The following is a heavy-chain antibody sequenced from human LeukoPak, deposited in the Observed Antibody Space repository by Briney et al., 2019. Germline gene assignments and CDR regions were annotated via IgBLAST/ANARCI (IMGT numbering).Heavy chain of an antibody. D-gene: IGHD6-19*01. J-gene: IGHJ5*02. Sequence: SETLSLTCTVSGGSISTSNYYWGWIRQPPGKGLEWIGNIFYSGSTYYSPSLKSRVTISLDTSKNQFSLKLSSVTAADTAVYYCARGHVSGWYGGRWFDPWGQGTLVTVSS. V-gene: IGHV4-39*07. CDR3: ARGHVSGWYGGRWFDP. CDR1: GGSISTSNYY. CDR2: IFYSGST.